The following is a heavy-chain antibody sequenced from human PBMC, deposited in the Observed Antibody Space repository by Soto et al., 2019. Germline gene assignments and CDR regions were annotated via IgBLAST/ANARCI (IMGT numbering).Heavy chain of an antibody. CDR3: GRVAAGSVRGWFDP. D-gene: IGHD2-15*01. CDR2: IYYSGST. V-gene: IGHV4-59*01. CDR1: GGSISSYY. J-gene: IGHJ5*02. Sequence: SETLSLTCTVSGGSISSYYWSGIRQPPGKGLEWIGYIYYSGSTNYNPSLKSRVTISVDTSKNQFSLKLSSVTAADTAVYYCGRVAAGSVRGWFDPWGQRTLVTVSS.